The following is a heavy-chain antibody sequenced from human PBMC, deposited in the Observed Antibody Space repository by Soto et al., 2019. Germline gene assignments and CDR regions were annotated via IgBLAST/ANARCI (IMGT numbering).Heavy chain of an antibody. V-gene: IGHV2-70*04. Sequence: ESGPTLVNPTQTLTLTCTFSGFSLSTSGMRVSWIRQPPGKALEWLARIDWDDDKFYSTSLKTRLTISKDTSKNQVVLTMTNMDPVDTATYYCARMKSTQFDYWGQRTLVTVSS. CDR3: ARMKSTQFDY. CDR1: GFSLSTSGMR. D-gene: IGHD2-2*01. CDR2: IDWDDDK. J-gene: IGHJ4*02.